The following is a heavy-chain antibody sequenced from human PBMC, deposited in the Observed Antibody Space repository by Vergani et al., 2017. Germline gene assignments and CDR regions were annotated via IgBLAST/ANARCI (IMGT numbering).Heavy chain of an antibody. CDR1: GFTFSSYA. CDR3: AKDLSGARHYYYYMDV. Sequence: EVQLLESGGGLVQPGGSLRLSCAASGFTFSSYAMSWVRQAPGKGLEWVSAISGSGGSTYYADSVKGRFTISRDNSKNTLDLQMNSLRAEDTAVYYCAKDLSGARHYYYYMDVWGKGTTVTVSS. D-gene: IGHD2/OR15-2a*01. CDR2: ISGSGGST. J-gene: IGHJ6*03. V-gene: IGHV3-23*01.